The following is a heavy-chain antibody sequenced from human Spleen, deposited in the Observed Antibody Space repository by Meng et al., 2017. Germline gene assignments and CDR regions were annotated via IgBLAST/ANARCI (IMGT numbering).Heavy chain of an antibody. CDR2: INDSGRT. CDR1: GGAFSGYY. J-gene: IGHJ5*02. D-gene: IGHD2-21*01. CDR3: ARGRGLWT. V-gene: IGHV4-34*01. Sequence: SETLSLPCTTYGGAFSGYYWSWIRQIAGKGLEWIGEINDSGRTDYNPSLYSRVTISVDTSKKQSSLMLTSVTAADTAMYYCARGRGLWTWGQGTLVTVSS.